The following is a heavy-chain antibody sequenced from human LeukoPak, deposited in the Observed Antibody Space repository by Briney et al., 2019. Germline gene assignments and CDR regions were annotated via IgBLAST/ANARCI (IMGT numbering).Heavy chain of an antibody. CDR2: INAGNGNT. CDR1: GYTFTSYA. Sequence: RAASVKVSCKASGYTFTSYAMHWVRQAPGQRLEWMGWINAGNGNTKYSQKFQGRVTITRDTSASTAYMELSSLRSEDTAVYYRAREFGEGPGDYWGQGTLVTVSS. CDR3: AREFGEGPGDY. J-gene: IGHJ4*02. V-gene: IGHV1-3*01. D-gene: IGHD3-10*01.